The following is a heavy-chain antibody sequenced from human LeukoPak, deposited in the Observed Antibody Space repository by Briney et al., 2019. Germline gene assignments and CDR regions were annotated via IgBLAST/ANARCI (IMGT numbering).Heavy chain of an antibody. CDR2: ISGSGGTT. Sequence: GGSLRLSCTASGFIFSTCAMSWVRQAPGKGLECVSAISGSGGTTYYAASVKGRFTISRDNSKNTLFLQMNRLRAEDTAVYYCAKDRSSSSWFDGYDFWGQGTMVTVSS. CDR3: AKDRSSSSWFDGYDF. D-gene: IGHD6-13*01. J-gene: IGHJ3*01. CDR1: GFIFSTCA. V-gene: IGHV3-23*01.